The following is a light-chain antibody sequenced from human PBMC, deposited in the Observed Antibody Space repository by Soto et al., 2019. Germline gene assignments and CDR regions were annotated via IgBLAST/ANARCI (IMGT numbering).Light chain of an antibody. Sequence: QSVLTQPPSASGTPGQRVTISCSGSSSNIGSNYVYWYQQLPGTAPKLLIYRNNQRPSGVPDRFSGSKSGTSASLAISGLRSEDEADYYCAAWDDGLSGREVFGGGTKLTVL. CDR1: SSNIGSNY. CDR3: AAWDDGLSGREV. CDR2: RNN. J-gene: IGLJ2*01. V-gene: IGLV1-47*01.